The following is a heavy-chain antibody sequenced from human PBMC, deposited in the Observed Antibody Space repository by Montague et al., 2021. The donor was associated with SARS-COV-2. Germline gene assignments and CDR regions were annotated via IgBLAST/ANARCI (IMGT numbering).Heavy chain of an antibody. CDR1: GFSFATSGMS. D-gene: IGHD2-15*01. J-gene: IGHJ3*01. CDR3: ARMRRRGGSVVDGPFGS. Sequence: PALVKPTQTLTLTCTISGFSFATSGMSVSWNRQPPGKAQEWLECHAWDDKKYYRAFLETRHTLPKDTSKNQVALTMTNVDPADTGTSFFARMRRRGGSVVDGPFGSWGQGTFVTVSS. CDR2: HAWDDKK. V-gene: IGHV2-70*11.